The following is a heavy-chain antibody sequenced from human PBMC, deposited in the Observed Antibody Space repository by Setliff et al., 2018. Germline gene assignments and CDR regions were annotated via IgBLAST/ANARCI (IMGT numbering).Heavy chain of an antibody. CDR3: ARNWVTAQHYYYGMDV. CDR1: GFTFSSYG. D-gene: IGHD2-21*02. J-gene: IGHJ6*02. V-gene: IGHV3-33*08. Sequence: LRLSCAASGFTFSSYGMHWVRQAPGKGLEWVAVIWYDGSSKFYGDSVKGRFTISRDNSKNTLYLQMDSLRAEDTAVYYCARNWVTAQHYYYGMDVWGQGTTVTVSS. CDR2: IWYDGSSK.